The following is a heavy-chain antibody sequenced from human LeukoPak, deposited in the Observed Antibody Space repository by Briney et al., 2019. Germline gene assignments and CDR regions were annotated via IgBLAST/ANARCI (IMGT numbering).Heavy chain of an antibody. CDR3: ARPSRDGDYVDY. Sequence: PSETLSLTCTVSGGSISSSSYYWGWIRQPPGKGLEWIGSIYYSGSTYYNPSLKSRVTISVDTSKNQFSLKLSSVTAADTAVYYCARPSRDGDYVDYWGQGTLVTVSS. CDR1: GGSISSSSYY. V-gene: IGHV4-39*01. J-gene: IGHJ4*02. D-gene: IGHD4-17*01. CDR2: IYYSGST.